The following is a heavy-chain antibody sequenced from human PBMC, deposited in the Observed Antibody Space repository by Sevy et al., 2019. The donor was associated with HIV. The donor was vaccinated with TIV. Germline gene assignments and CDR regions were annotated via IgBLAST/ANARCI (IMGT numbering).Heavy chain of an antibody. J-gene: IGHJ4*02. CDR1: GFXFSSYA. D-gene: IGHD2-2*01. V-gene: IGHV3-23*01. CDR3: AKDXXYCISTSXXXSFDX. Sequence: GGSLRLSCAAXGFXFSSYAMSWVRQAPGKGLEWVSAISGSGGSTYYADSVKGRFTISRDNSKNTLYLQMNSLRAEDTAVYYXAKDXXYCISTSXXXSFDXXXQGTLVTVSS. CDR2: ISGSGGST.